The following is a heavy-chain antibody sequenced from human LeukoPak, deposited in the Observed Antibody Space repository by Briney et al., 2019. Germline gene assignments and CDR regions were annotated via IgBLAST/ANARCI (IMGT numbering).Heavy chain of an antibody. V-gene: IGHV4-4*02. Sequence: PSETLSLTCVVSGGSISSRNWWSWVRQPPGKGLEWIGEIHHSGSTNYNPSLKSRVTISVDKSKNQFSLKLNSVTAADTAVCYCATDSSSWYAFDYWGQGTPVSVSS. CDR1: GGSISSRNW. CDR3: ATDSSSWYAFDY. J-gene: IGHJ4*02. D-gene: IGHD6-13*01. CDR2: IHHSGST.